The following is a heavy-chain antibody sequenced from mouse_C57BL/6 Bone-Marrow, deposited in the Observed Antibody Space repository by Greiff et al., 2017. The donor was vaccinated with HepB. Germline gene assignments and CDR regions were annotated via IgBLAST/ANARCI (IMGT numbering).Heavy chain of an antibody. D-gene: IGHD1-1*01. CDR3: ARDYYYGSSPLFAY. CDR1: GYAFSSYW. V-gene: IGHV1-80*01. J-gene: IGHJ3*01. Sequence: VKLVESGAELVKPGASVKISCKASGYAFSSYWMNWVKQRPGKGLEWIGQIYPGDGDTNYNGKFKGKATLTADKSSSTSYMQLSSLTSEDSAVYFCARDYYYGSSPLFAYWGQGTLVTVSA. CDR2: IYPGDGDT.